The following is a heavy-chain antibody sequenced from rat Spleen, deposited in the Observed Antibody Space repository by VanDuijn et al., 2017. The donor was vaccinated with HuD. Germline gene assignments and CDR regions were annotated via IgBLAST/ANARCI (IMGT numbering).Heavy chain of an antibody. CDR3: AREDPRGYYGYNYENYFDY. CDR1: GFTFINYG. V-gene: IGHV5-25*01. J-gene: IGHJ2*01. D-gene: IGHD1-9*01. CDR2: ISTGGGNT. Sequence: EVQLVESGGGLVQPGRSMKLSCAASGFTFINYGMAWVLQAPTTGLEWLASISTGGGNTYYRDSVKGRFTISRDNAKSTLYLQMDSLRSEDTATYYCAREDPRGYYGYNYENYFDYWGQGVMVTVSS.